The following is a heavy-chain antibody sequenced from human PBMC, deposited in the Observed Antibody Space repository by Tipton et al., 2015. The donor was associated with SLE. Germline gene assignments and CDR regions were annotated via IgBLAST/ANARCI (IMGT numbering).Heavy chain of an antibody. CDR3: ASWGPTMVRGVKGFDP. CDR1: GGSISSYY. J-gene: IGHJ5*02. D-gene: IGHD3-10*01. V-gene: IGHV4-59*01. Sequence: TLSLTCTVSGGSISSYYWNWIRQPPGKGLEWIGYIYYTGSTSYNPSLKSRVTISVDTSKNQFSLKLSSVTAADTAVYYCASWGPTMVRGVKGFDPWGQGTLVTVSS. CDR2: IYYTGST.